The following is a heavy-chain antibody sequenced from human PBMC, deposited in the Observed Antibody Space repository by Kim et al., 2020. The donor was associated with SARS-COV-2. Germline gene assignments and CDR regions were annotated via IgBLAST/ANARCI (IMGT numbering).Heavy chain of an antibody. J-gene: IGHJ5*02. CDR3: AKGDSSSCVGWFDP. V-gene: IGHV3-30*18. CDR2: ISYDGSNK. CDR1: GFTFSSYG. Sequence: GGSLRLSCAASGFTFSSYGMHWVRQAPGKGLEWVAVISYDGSNKYYADSVKGRFTISRDNSKNTLYLQMNSLRAEDTAVYYCAKGDSSSCVGWFDPWGQGTLVTVSS. D-gene: IGHD6-13*01.